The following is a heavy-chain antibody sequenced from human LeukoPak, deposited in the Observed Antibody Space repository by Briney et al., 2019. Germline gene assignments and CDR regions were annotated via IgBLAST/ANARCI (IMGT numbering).Heavy chain of an antibody. J-gene: IGHJ4*02. Sequence: GGSLRLSCAASGFTFSSYAMSWVRQAPGKGLEWVSAISGSGGSTYYADSVKGRFTISRDNSKNTLYLQMNSLRAEDTAVHYCAKAKKYCSGGSCYYFDYWGQGTLVTVSS. CDR1: GFTFSSYA. CDR3: AKAKKYCSGGSCYYFDY. CDR2: ISGSGGST. V-gene: IGHV3-23*01. D-gene: IGHD2-15*01.